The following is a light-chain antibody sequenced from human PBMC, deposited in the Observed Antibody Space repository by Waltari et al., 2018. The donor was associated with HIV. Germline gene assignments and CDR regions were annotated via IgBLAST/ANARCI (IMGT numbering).Light chain of an antibody. V-gene: IGKV3-11*01. CDR3: QQRSNWPLT. CDR1: QSVSSY. CDR2: DVS. Sequence: EIVLTQSPATLSSSPGESATLSCRASQSVSSYLAWYQQRPGQAPRLLIYDVSNRATGIPARFSGSGSGTDFTLTISSLEPEDFAVYYCQQRSNWPLTFGGGTKVEIK. J-gene: IGKJ4*01.